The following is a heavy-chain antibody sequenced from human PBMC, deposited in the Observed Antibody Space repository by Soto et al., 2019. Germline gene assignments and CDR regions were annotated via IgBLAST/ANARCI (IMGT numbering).Heavy chain of an antibody. CDR3: SSHLRFLDWGYYYYYVMDV. J-gene: IGHJ6*02. CDR1: GGSIRSSSYY. Sequence: TLSVTCTVYGGSIRSSSYYWGWIRQPTGKGLERIGSIYYSGSNYYNPSLKSRVTISVDTSKNQFSLKLSSVTAADTAVYYCSSHLRFLDWGYYYYYVMDVWRQGTTVTVSS. CDR2: IYYSGSN. D-gene: IGHD3-3*01. V-gene: IGHV4-39*01.